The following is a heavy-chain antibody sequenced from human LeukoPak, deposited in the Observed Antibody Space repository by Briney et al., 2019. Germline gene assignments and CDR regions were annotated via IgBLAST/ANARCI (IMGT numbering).Heavy chain of an antibody. Sequence: ASVNVSCKASGGTFSSYAISWVRQAPGQGLEWMGGIIPIFGTANYAQKFQGRVTITADESTSTAYMELSSLRSEDTAVYYCARDLESTSAAGTGELAAFDIWGQGTMVTVSS. V-gene: IGHV1-69*13. D-gene: IGHD6-13*01. CDR2: IIPIFGTA. J-gene: IGHJ3*02. CDR3: ARDLESTSAAGTGELAAFDI. CDR1: GGTFSSYA.